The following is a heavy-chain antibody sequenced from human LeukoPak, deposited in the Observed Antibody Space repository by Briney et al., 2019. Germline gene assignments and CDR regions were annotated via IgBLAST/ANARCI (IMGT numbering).Heavy chain of an antibody. J-gene: IGHJ3*01. Sequence: SETLSLTCTVSGGDISSDSYYWGWIRQPPGKELEWIGNIFHRVATYYNPSLKSRVTISVDTSKNQFSVKLTSVTAADTATYYCARDAHIRMAFDVWGQGTKVTVSS. CDR1: GGDISSDSYY. V-gene: IGHV4-39*07. CDR3: ARDAHIRMAFDV. CDR2: IFHRVAT.